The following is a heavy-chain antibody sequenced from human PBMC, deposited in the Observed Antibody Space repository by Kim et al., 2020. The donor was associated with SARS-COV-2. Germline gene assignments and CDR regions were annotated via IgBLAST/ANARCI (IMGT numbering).Heavy chain of an antibody. CDR3: AKDRGRNQLLNYYYYGMDV. J-gene: IGHJ6*02. V-gene: IGHV3-30*18. CDR1: GFTFSSYG. D-gene: IGHD2-2*01. Sequence: GGSLRLSCAASGFTFSSYGMHWVRQAPGKGLEWVAVISYDGSNKYYADSVKGRFTISRDNSKNTLYLQMNSLRAEDTAVYYCAKDRGRNQLLNYYYYGMDVWGQGTTVTVSS. CDR2: ISYDGSNK.